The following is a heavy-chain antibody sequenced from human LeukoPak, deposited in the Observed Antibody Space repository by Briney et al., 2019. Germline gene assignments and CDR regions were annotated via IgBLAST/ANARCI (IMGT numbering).Heavy chain of an antibody. V-gene: IGHV3-7*01. CDR3: ARYYYGSGTSFDP. CDR2: IKKDGSEK. J-gene: IGHJ5*02. Sequence: GGSLRLSCAASGFTFSDYWMSWLRQAPGKGLEWVANIKKDGSEKSYVDSVKGRFTISRDNAKDSLYLQMNSLRAEDTAVFYCARYYYGSGTSFDPWGQGTLVTVSS. D-gene: IGHD3-10*01. CDR1: GFTFSDYW.